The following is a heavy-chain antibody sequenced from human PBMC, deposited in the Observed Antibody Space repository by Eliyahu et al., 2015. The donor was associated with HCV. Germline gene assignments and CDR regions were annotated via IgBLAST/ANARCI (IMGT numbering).Heavy chain of an antibody. CDR2: IYHSGST. D-gene: IGHD5-18*01. CDR1: GGSISSGGYS. J-gene: IGHJ4*02. V-gene: IGHV4-30-2*01. CDR3: ARTPIQLWVKDTWYYFDY. Sequence: QLQLQESGSGLVKPSQTLSLTCAVSGGSISSGGYSWSWIRQPPGKGLEWIGYIYHSGSTYYNPSLKSRVTISVDRSKNQFSLKLSSVTAADTAVYYCARTPIQLWVKDTWYYFDYWGQGTLVTVSS.